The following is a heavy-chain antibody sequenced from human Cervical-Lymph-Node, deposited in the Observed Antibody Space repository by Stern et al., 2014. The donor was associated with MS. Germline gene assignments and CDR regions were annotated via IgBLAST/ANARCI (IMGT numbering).Heavy chain of an antibody. V-gene: IGHV4-4*02. J-gene: IGHJ6*02. CDR2: IYHSGVS. CDR3: ARGDNSPNYYYGMDV. D-gene: IGHD2/OR15-2a*01. CDR1: GDSITNTNW. Sequence: VQLVESGPGLVKPSGTLSLTCTVSGDSITNTNWWTWVRQPPGKGLEWIGEIYHSGVSNYNPSLTSRVTISVDKSKNQFALKMTSLTAADTAVYYCARGDNSPNYYYGMDVWGQGTTVTVSS.